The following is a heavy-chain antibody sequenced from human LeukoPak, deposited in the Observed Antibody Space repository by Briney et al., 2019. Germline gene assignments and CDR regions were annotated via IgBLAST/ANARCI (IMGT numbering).Heavy chain of an antibody. V-gene: IGHV1-18*01. D-gene: IGHD1-14*01. CDR3: ARAGGNRFDY. J-gene: IGHJ4*02. CDR1: GYTFTSYG. CDR2: ISGHNGST. Sequence: ASVKVSCKTSGYTFTSYGISWVRQAPGQGLEWIGWISGHNGSTNYAQNLQGRVTTTTDTSTSAAYMELRSLRSDDTAVYYCARAGGNRFDYWGQGTLVTVSS.